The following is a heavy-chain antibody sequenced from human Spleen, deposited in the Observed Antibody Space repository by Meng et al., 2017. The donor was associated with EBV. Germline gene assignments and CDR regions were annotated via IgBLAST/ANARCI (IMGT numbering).Heavy chain of an antibody. V-gene: IGHV4-30-4*01. Sequence: ESGPGLWKPSQTLSLTCAAPGGSISSVGYYWSWIRQPPGKGLEWIGYIYYSGSTYYNPSLKSRVTISVDMSKNQFSLKLSSVTAADTAVYYCVRGGDSDYEHAYWGQGTLVTVSS. CDR2: IYYSGST. D-gene: IGHD5-12*01. CDR3: VRGGDSDYEHAY. CDR1: GGSISSVGYY. J-gene: IGHJ4*02.